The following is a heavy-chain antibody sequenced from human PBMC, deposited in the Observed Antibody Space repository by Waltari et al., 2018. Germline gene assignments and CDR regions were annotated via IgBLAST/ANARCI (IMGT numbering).Heavy chain of an antibody. CDR3: ARYGEVPASYFFDY. CDR1: GESFLCYF. Sequence: QVQLHQWGAGQLKPSETLSPPCAVSGESFLCYFWRWIRQSPGKGLEWLGSIHYSGSTNYNPTLESRLSLSVDTTKKRFSLSLTSVTAADAALYFCARYGEVPASYFFDYWGQGTLVTVSS. V-gene: IGHV4-34*01. D-gene: IGHD2-21*01. CDR2: IHYSGST. J-gene: IGHJ4*01.